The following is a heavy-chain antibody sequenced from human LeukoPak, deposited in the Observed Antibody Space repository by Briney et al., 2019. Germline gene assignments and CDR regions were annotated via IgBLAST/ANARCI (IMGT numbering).Heavy chain of an antibody. Sequence: GSLRLSCAASGFTFSSYAMSWVRQPPGKGLEWIGEINHSGSTYYNPSLKSRVTISVDTSKNQFSLKLSSVTAADTAVYYCARSSEQWLVIEYYFDYWGQGTLVTVSS. CDR2: INHSGST. D-gene: IGHD6-19*01. V-gene: IGHV4-34*01. J-gene: IGHJ4*02. CDR3: ARSSEQWLVIEYYFDY. CDR1: GFTFSSYA.